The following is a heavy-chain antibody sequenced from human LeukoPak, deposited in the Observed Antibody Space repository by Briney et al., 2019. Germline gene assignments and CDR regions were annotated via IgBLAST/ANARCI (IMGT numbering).Heavy chain of an antibody. CDR2: MNPSSGNT. Sequence: GASVKVSCKASGYTATNYDINWVRRATGQWLEWMGWMNPSSGNTGYAQKLQDRVTMTWNTSISTAYMELSSLRSEDTAMYYCTRAWSGGSDAFDIWGQGTIVTVSS. D-gene: IGHD3-3*01. CDR3: TRAWSGGSDAFDI. V-gene: IGHV1-8*01. CDR1: GYTATNYD. J-gene: IGHJ3*02.